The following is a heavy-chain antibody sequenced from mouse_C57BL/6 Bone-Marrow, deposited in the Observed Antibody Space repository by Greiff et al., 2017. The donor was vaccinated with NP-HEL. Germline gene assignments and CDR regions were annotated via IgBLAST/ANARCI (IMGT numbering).Heavy chain of an antibody. V-gene: IGHV1-64*01. Sequence: QVQLQQPGAELVKPGASVKLSCKASGYTFTSYWMHWVKQRPGQGLEWIGMIHPNSGSTNYNEKFNSKATLTVDKSSSTAYMQLSSLTSEDSAVYYCARLGLRRRGFAYWGQGTLVTVSA. CDR1: GYTFTSYW. CDR2: IHPNSGST. CDR3: ARLGLRRRGFAY. D-gene: IGHD2-4*01. J-gene: IGHJ3*01.